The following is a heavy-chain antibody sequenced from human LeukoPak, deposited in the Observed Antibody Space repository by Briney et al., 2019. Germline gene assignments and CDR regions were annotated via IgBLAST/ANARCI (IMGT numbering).Heavy chain of an antibody. J-gene: IGHJ4*02. CDR2: INSDGGST. CDR3: AREGIAVAGRYYFDY. D-gene: IGHD6-19*01. V-gene: IGHV3-74*01. Sequence: PGGSLRLSCAASGFTFSSYWMHWVRQAPGKGLVWVSRINSDGGSTSYADSVKGRFTISRDNAKNTLYLQMNSLRAEDTAVYYCAREGIAVAGRYYFDYWGQGTLVTVSS. CDR1: GFTFSSYW.